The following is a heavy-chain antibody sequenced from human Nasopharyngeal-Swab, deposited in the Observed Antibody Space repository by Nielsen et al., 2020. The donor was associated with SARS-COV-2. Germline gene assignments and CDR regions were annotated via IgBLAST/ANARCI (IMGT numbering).Heavy chain of an antibody. J-gene: IGHJ6*03. V-gene: IGHV4-34*01. D-gene: IGHD3-3*01. CDR1: GGTLNGFH. CDR2: INDRGSG. Sequence: SETLSLTCVVFGGTLNGFHWKWIRQTPGKGLEWIGEINDRGSGNYNPSLRSRVTISAGTSNIQFSLKLNSVTAADTAVYYCAKGLYDFWSGRAYMDVWGKGTTVTVSS. CDR3: AKGLYDFWSGRAYMDV.